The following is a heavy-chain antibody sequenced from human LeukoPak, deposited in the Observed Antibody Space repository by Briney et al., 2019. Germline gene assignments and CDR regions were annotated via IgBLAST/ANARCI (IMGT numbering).Heavy chain of an antibody. D-gene: IGHD4-11*01. Sequence: SETLSLTCAVSGYSISSGYYWGWIRQPPGKGLEWIGSIYHSESTYYNPSLKSRVTISVDTSKNQFSLKLSSVTAADTAVYYCARDHDYSYYYYYMDVWGKGTTVTVSS. CDR1: GYSISSGYY. J-gene: IGHJ6*03. CDR3: ARDHDYSYYYYYMDV. V-gene: IGHV4-38-2*01. CDR2: IYHSEST.